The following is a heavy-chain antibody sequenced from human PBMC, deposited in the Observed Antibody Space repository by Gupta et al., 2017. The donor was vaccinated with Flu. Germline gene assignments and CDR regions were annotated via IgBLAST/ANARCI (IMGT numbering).Heavy chain of an antibody. CDR3: ARQISTLIGRPGRGHFDS. CDR1: GGSFSNSY. D-gene: IGHD3-22*01. J-gene: IGHJ4*02. CDR2: INLGGST. V-gene: IGHV4-34*01. Sequence: QVQLQQWGAGLLKPSETLSLTCAVYGGSFSNSYWSWIRQPPGKGLEWIGGINLGGSTNYSPSLKSRVTISVDTSKNQFSLHLTSVTAADTAIYYCARQISTLIGRPGRGHFDSWGQGTLVTVSS.